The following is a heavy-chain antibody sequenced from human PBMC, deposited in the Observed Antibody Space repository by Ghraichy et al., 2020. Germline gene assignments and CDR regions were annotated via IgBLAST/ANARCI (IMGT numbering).Heavy chain of an antibody. CDR3: ARDRGYIVATSPYNY. J-gene: IGHJ4*02. D-gene: IGHD5-12*01. CDR1: GFTFSSYS. Sequence: GGSLRLSCAASGFTFSSYSMNWVRQAPGKGLEWVSYISSSSSTIYYSDSVKGRFTISRDNAKNSLYLQMNSLRDEDTAVYYCARDRGYIVATSPYNYWGQGTLVTVSS. CDR2: ISSSSSTI. V-gene: IGHV3-48*02.